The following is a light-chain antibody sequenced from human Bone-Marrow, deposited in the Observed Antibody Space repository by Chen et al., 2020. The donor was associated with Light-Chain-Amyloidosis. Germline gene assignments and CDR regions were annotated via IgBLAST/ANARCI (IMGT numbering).Light chain of an antibody. V-gene: IGKV3-20*01. CDR3: QQYGTSPLT. CDR1: QTISSNY. CDR2: GSS. Sequence: EIVLTQSPGTLSLSPGEGANLPCRASQTISSNYLTWYQQTFGQAPRLLIYGSSSRATGLPDRFTGSGSGTDFTLTINRLEPEDFAMYYCQQYGTSPLTFGGGTKVEIK. J-gene: IGKJ4*01.